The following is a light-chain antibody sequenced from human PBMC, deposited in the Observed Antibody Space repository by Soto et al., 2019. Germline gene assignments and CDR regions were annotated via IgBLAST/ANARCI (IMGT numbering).Light chain of an antibody. CDR2: RNN. J-gene: IGLJ2*01. CDR1: SSNIGSNY. CDR3: AAWDDSLSGVV. V-gene: IGLV1-47*01. Sequence: QYVLSQPPSASVTPGERVTISCSGSSSNIGSNYVYWYQQLPGTVPQLLIYRNNERPSGVPDRFSGSKSGTSASLAISGLRSEDEADYYCAAWDDSLSGVVFGGGTKVTVL.